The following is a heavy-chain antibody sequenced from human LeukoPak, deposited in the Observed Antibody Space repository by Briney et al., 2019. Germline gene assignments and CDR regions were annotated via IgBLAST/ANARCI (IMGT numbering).Heavy chain of an antibody. Sequence: RTGGSLRLSCAASGFTFSSYSMNWVRQAPGKGLEWVSSISSSSSYIYYADSVKGRFTISRDNAKNSLYLQMNSLRAEDTAVYYCARDWGYYYYYGMDVRGQGTTVTVSS. CDR2: ISSSSSYI. CDR3: ARDWGYYYYYGMDV. V-gene: IGHV3-21*01. D-gene: IGHD3-16*01. J-gene: IGHJ6*02. CDR1: GFTFSSYS.